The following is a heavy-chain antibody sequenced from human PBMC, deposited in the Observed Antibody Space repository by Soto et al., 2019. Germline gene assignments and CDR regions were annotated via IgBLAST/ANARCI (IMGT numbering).Heavy chain of an antibody. CDR1: GSSITSSNW. V-gene: IGHV4-4*02. CDR2: SYHSGSS. D-gene: IGHD3-22*01. J-gene: IGHJ4*02. CDR3: ARRYYYDSSGYYLGD. Sequence: QVQLRESGPRLVKPSGTLSLTCAVSGSSITSSNWWTWVRQPPGKGLEWIGESYHSGSSNYNPSLKGRVSISVDKSKNQFFLTLTSVTAADTAVYYCARRYYYDSSGYYLGDWGQGTLVTVSS.